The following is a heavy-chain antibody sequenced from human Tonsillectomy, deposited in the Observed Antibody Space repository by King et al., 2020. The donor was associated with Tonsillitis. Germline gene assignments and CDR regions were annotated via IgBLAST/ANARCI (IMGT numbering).Heavy chain of an antibody. CDR3: AAGYYDSSGFSFYYNFNVDV. J-gene: IGHJ6*03. V-gene: IGHV1-69*06. CDR1: GGSFSGYA. D-gene: IGHD3-22*01. Sequence: QWQLVQSGAEVKKPGSSVKVSCKASGGSFSGYAVSWVRQAPGQGLEWMGGIIPRFVTTYFTQKFQGRVTITADKSTSTAYMELSSLRSEDTAVYYCAAGYYDSSGFSFYYNFNVDVWGKGATVTVSS. CDR2: IIPRFVTT.